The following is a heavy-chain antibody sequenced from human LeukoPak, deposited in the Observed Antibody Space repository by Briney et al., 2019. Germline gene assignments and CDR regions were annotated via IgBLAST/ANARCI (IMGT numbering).Heavy chain of an antibody. V-gene: IGHV3-30*02. D-gene: IGHD2-8*01. CDR1: GFTFSSYG. Sequence: PGGSLRLSCAASGFTFSSYGMHWVRQAPGKGLEWVAFIRYDGSNKYCADSVKGRFTISRDNSKNTLYLQMNSLRAEDTAVYYCAKYCTNGVCQGDAFDIWGQGTMVTVSS. J-gene: IGHJ3*02. CDR3: AKYCTNGVCQGDAFDI. CDR2: IRYDGSNK.